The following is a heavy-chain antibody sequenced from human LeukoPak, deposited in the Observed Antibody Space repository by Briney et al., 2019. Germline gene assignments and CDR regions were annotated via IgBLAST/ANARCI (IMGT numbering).Heavy chain of an antibody. CDR1: GGSISSGSYY. CDR2: IYYSGST. J-gene: IGHJ6*03. Sequence: SETLSLTCIVSGGSISSGSYYWGWIRQPPGKGLEWIGNIYYSGSTYYNPSLKSRVTMSIDTSNNQFSLKLSSVTAAATAVYYCARYLGYYYYYMDVWGKGTTVTVSS. V-gene: IGHV4-39*01. D-gene: IGHD3-16*01. CDR3: ARYLGYYYYYMDV.